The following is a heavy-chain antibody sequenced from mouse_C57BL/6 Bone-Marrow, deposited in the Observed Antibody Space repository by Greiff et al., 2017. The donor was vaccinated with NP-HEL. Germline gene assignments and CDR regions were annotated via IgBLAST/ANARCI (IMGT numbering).Heavy chain of an antibody. CDR2: IDPSDSYT. D-gene: IGHD2-14*01. CDR1: GYTFTSYW. V-gene: IGHV1-69*01. Sequence: QVQLQQPGAELVMPGASVKLSCKASGYTFTSYWMHWVKQRPGQGLEWIGEIDPSDSYTNYNQKFKGKSTLTVDKSSSTAYMQLSSLTSEDSAVYYCARGREYEFAYWGQGTLVTVSA. J-gene: IGHJ3*01. CDR3: ARGREYEFAY.